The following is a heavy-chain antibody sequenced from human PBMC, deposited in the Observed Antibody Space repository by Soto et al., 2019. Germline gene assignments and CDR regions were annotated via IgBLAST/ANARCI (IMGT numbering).Heavy chain of an antibody. V-gene: IGHV3-23*01. Sequence: EAQLLESGGGSVQPGGSLRLSCAASGFTFSSHGMSWIRQAPGKGLEWISGLSRGGGSTYYGDSVKGRFTISRDNAKNTLDVIMKSLRVEEPALYYCARDGQYRTDGFDIWGQGTMVTVSS. D-gene: IGHD5-12*01. J-gene: IGHJ3*02. CDR1: GFTFSSHG. CDR3: ARDGQYRTDGFDI. CDR2: LSRGGGST.